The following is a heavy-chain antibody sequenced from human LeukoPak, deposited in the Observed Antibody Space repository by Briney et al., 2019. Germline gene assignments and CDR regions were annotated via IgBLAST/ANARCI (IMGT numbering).Heavy chain of an antibody. V-gene: IGHV3-48*02. CDR2: IGSSIIVI. J-gene: IGHJ6*01. CDR3: ARDNRTLWFGESPTLYYYYGMDV. Sequence: GGSLRLSCAASGFTFSRYSMNCVPQAPGKGLEWVSYIGSSIIVIYYADSVKGRFTISRDNAKNSLYLQMNSLRDEDTAVYYCARDNRTLWFGESPTLYYYYGMDVWGQGTTVTVSS. D-gene: IGHD3-10*01. CDR1: GFTFSRYS.